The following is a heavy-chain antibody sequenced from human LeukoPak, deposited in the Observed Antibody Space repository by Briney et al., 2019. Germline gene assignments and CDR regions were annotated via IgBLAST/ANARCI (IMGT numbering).Heavy chain of an antibody. D-gene: IGHD4-23*01. CDR1: GFTFSSYS. CDR3: AKVDDYGGNSALDY. J-gene: IGHJ4*02. V-gene: IGHV3-21*04. CDR2: ISSSSSYI. Sequence: PGGSLRLSCAASGFTFSSYSMNWVRQAPGKGLEWVSSISSSSSYIYYADSVKGRFPISRDNSKNSLYLEMTNLTTEDTALYYCAKVDDYGGNSALDYWGRGTLVTVSS.